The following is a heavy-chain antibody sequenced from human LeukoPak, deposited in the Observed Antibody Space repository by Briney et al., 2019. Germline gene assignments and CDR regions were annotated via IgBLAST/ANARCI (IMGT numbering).Heavy chain of an antibody. CDR1: GGSISSGSYS. CDR3: ARAPPQIWREGAFDI. V-gene: IGHV4-61*02. CDR2: IYTSGNT. Sequence: SETLSLTCTVSGGSISSGSYSWNWIRQPAGKGLEWIGRIYTSGNTNYNSSLKSRVTISVDTSKNQFSLNLSSVTAADTAVYYCARAPPQIWREGAFDIWGQGTMVTVSS. J-gene: IGHJ3*02. D-gene: IGHD5-18*01.